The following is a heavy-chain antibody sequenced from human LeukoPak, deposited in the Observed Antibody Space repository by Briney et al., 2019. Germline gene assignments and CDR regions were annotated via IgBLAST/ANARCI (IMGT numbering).Heavy chain of an antibody. Sequence: VASVKVSCKASGYTFTSYDINWVRQATGQGLESMGWMNPNSGNTGYAQKFQGRVTMTRNTSISTAYMELSSLRSEDTAVYYCARGGDCSGGSCYVDNWFDPWGQGTLVTVSS. J-gene: IGHJ5*02. V-gene: IGHV1-8*01. CDR3: ARGGDCSGGSCYVDNWFDP. D-gene: IGHD2-15*01. CDR1: GYTFTSYD. CDR2: MNPNSGNT.